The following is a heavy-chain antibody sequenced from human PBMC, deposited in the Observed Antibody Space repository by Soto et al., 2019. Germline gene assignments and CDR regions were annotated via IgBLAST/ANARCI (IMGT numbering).Heavy chain of an antibody. CDR2: IYYSGDT. V-gene: IGHV4-31*03. CDR3: ARDGLITGTTGWYFDL. J-gene: IGHJ2*01. D-gene: IGHD1-7*01. Sequence: SETLSLTCTVSGASISSGGYYWSWIRQRPGKGLEWLAYIYYSGDTFYNPSLKSRLLISIDTSKNQFSLRLSSVAAADTAVYYCARDGLITGTTGWYFDLWGRGTLVTVSS. CDR1: GASISSGGYY.